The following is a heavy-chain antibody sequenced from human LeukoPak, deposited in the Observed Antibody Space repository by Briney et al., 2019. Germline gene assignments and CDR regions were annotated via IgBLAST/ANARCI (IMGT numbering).Heavy chain of an antibody. V-gene: IGHV3-23*01. CDR3: AKTSITMVRGVKWGPYDY. CDR2: ISGSGGST. D-gene: IGHD3-10*01. Sequence: GGSLRLSCAASGFTFSSYGMSWVRQAPGKGLEWVSAISGSGGSTYYADSVKGRFTISRDNSKNTLYLQMNSLRAEDTAVYYCAKTSITMVRGVKWGPYDYWGQGTLVTVSS. J-gene: IGHJ4*02. CDR1: GFTFSSYG.